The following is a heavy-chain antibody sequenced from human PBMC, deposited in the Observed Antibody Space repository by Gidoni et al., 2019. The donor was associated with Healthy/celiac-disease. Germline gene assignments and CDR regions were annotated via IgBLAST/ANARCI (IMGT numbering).Heavy chain of an antibody. V-gene: IGHV4-59*01. Sequence: QVQLQESGPGLVKPSEPLSLTCPVSGGSISSYYWSWIRQPPGKGLEWIGYIYYSGSTNYNPSLKSRVTISVDTSKNQFSLKLSSVTAADTAVYYCARVSSSGYLDYFDYWGQGTLVTVSS. CDR2: IYYSGST. J-gene: IGHJ4*02. CDR1: GGSISSYY. CDR3: ARVSSSGYLDYFDY. D-gene: IGHD3-22*01.